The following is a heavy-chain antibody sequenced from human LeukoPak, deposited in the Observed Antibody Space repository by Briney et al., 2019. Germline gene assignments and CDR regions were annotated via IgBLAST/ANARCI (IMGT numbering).Heavy chain of an antibody. J-gene: IGHJ4*02. D-gene: IGHD3-9*01. V-gene: IGHV3-9*01. CDR1: GVTFDDYA. CDR2: TSWNSDNI. CDR3: ANSPGYYDAYDF. Sequence: PGGSLRLSCAASGVTFDDYAMHWVRQAPGKGLEWVSGTSWNSDNIGYADSVKGRFTISRDNAKKSLYLPMSSLRAEDTALYYCANSPGYYDAYDFWGQGTLVTVSS.